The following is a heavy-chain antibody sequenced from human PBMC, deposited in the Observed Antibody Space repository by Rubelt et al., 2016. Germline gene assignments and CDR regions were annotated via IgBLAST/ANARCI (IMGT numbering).Heavy chain of an antibody. CDR3: ARREDGSGSYGF. D-gene: IGHD3-10*01. J-gene: IGHJ4*02. Sequence: QVQLQESGPGLVKPSGTLSLTCAVSGGAISSSSWWSWVRQPPGKGLEWIGEIYHSGSSIYNPSLKSRVTISVDQSKNQFSLELSSVSAADTAVYYCARREDGSGSYGFWGQGTLVTVSS. V-gene: IGHV4-4*02. CDR2: IYHSGSS. CDR1: GGAISSSSW.